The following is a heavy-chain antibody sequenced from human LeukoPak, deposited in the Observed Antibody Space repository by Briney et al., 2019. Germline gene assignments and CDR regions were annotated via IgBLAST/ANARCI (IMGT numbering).Heavy chain of an antibody. D-gene: IGHD3-10*01. J-gene: IGHJ4*02. CDR2: INHSGST. CDR3: ARRNLWFGESSFDY. CDR1: GGSFSGYY. Sequence: SETLSLTCAVYGGSFSGYYWSWIRQPPGKGLEWIGEINHSGSTNYNPSLKSRVTISVDPSKNQFSLKLSSVTAADTAVYYCARRNLWFGESSFDYWGQGTLVTVSS. V-gene: IGHV4-34*01.